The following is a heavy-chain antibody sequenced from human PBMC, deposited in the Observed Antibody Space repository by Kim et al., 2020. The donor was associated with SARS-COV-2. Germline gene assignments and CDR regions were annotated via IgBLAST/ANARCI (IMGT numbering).Heavy chain of an antibody. J-gene: IGHJ5*02. CDR2: INPNSGGT. V-gene: IGHV1-2*02. D-gene: IGHD6-13*01. CDR1: GYTFTGYY. Sequence: ASVKVSCKASGYTFTGYYMHWVRQAPGQGLEWMGWINPNSGGTNYAQKFQGRVTMPRDTSISTAYMELGRLRSDDTAVYYCARDVAAAGLFDPWGQGTLVTVSS. CDR3: ARDVAAAGLFDP.